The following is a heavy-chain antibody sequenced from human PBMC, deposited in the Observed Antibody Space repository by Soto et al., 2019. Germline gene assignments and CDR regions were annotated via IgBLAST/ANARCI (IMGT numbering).Heavy chain of an antibody. Sequence: EVQLVESGGGLVKPGGSLRLSCAASGFTFSSYSMNWVRQAPGKGLEWVSSISSSSTYIYYADSLKGRFTISRDSAKNSRYLQMNSLRAEDTAVYYCARLLEGDYWYFDLWGRGTLVTVSS. J-gene: IGHJ2*01. CDR3: ARLLEGDYWYFDL. CDR2: ISSSSTYI. V-gene: IGHV3-21*01. CDR1: GFTFSSYS. D-gene: IGHD1-1*01.